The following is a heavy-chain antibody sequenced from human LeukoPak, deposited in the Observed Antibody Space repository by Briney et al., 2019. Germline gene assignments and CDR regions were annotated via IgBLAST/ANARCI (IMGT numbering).Heavy chain of an antibody. CDR2: IYYSGST. D-gene: IGHD2-2*01. CDR1: GGSISSSSYY. J-gene: IGHJ6*03. Sequence: SETLSLTCTVSGGSISSSSYYWGWIRQPPGKGLEWIGSIYYSGSTYYNPSLKSRVTISVDTSKNQFSLKLSSVTAADTAVYYCARVQGCSSTSCYLFRAYYYYYMDVWGKGTTVTVSS. V-gene: IGHV4-39*07. CDR3: ARVQGCSSTSCYLFRAYYYYYMDV.